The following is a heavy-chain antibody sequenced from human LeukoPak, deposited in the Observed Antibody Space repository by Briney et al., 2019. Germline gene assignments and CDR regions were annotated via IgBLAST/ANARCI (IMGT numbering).Heavy chain of an antibody. D-gene: IGHD6-13*01. J-gene: IGHJ4*02. CDR1: GFTFSSYW. V-gene: IGHV3-7*01. Sequence: GGSLRLSCAASGFTFSSYWMSGLRQAPGRGLEGVANIKEDGSEKYYADSVKGRFTISRDNAKNSLYLQMNSLRAEDTAVYYCARGQQMVRDLDYWGQGILVTVSS. CDR3: ARGQQMVRDLDY. CDR2: IKEDGSEK.